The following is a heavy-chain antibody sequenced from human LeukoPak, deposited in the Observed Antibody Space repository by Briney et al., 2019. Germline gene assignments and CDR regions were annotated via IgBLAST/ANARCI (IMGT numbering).Heavy chain of an antibody. CDR3: ARQAGGYSHPYDY. Sequence: PGGSLRLSCAVSGFTVSGNYMSWIRQGPGKGLEWVSLIYSDDTTLYADSVKGRFTISRDISKNTLYLQMSSLRAEDTAVYYCARQAGGYSHPYDYWGQGVLVTVSS. CDR1: GFTVSGNY. J-gene: IGHJ4*02. CDR2: IYSDDTT. V-gene: IGHV3-53*01. D-gene: IGHD4-23*01.